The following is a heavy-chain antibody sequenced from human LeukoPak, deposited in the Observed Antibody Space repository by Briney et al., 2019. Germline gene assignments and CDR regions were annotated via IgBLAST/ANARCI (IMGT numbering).Heavy chain of an antibody. V-gene: IGHV3-48*03. CDR2: ISNSGTTE. CDR3: ARDGTTNRYNWFDS. D-gene: IGHD2-8*01. J-gene: IGHJ5*01. CDR1: GFSLSSFQ. Sequence: GGSLRLSCAASGFSLSSFQMNWVRQAPGKGLEWISYISNSGTTEYYADSVKGRFTISRDNAKNSLYLQMNSLTGEDTALYYCARDGTTNRYNWFDSWGQGTLVTVSS.